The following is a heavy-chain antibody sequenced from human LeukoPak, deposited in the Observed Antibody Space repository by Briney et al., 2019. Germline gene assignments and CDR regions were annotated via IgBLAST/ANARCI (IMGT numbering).Heavy chain of an antibody. Sequence: GGSLRLSCAASGFTFSSYWMSWVRQVPGKGLEWVANIKQDGSEKYYVDSVKGRFTISRDNAKNSLYLQMNSLRAEDTAIYYCARDPDNSGYDYGPYWGQGTLVTVSS. J-gene: IGHJ4*02. D-gene: IGHD5-12*01. CDR3: ARDPDNSGYDYGPY. V-gene: IGHV3-7*01. CDR1: GFTFSSYW. CDR2: IKQDGSEK.